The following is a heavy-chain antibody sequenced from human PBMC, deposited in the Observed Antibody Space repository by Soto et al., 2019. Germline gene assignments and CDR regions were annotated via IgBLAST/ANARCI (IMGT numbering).Heavy chain of an antibody. Sequence: SVKVSSKASGGTFSSYAISWVRQAPGHGLEWMGGIIPIFGTANYAQKCQGRVMVTADGSTSTAYMELSNLRSEDTAVYYCARVGNDYGDYDYWGQGTLVTVSS. V-gene: IGHV1-69*13. CDR1: GGTFSSYA. CDR3: ARVGNDYGDYDY. CDR2: IIPIFGTA. J-gene: IGHJ4*01. D-gene: IGHD4-17*01.